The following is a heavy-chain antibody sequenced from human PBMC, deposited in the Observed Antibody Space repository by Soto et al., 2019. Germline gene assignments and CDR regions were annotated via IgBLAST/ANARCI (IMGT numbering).Heavy chain of an antibody. Sequence: GGSLRLSCAVSGFNVMGYWMTWVRQATGKGLEWVASIKEDGSEIYYLHSVRGRFSISRDSAGNALHLTMNYLSAEDTGVYFCARDIGFDYVNWGQGTLVTVSS. CDR2: IKEDGSEI. V-gene: IGHV3-7*01. D-gene: IGHD3-16*01. CDR3: ARDIGFDYVN. J-gene: IGHJ4*02. CDR1: GFNVMGYW.